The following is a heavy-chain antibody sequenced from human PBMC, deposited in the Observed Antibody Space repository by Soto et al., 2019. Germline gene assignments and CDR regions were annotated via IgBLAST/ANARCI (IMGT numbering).Heavy chain of an antibody. CDR3: ARDPSTVTTNYYYYYYTDV. D-gene: IGHD4-17*01. Sequence: QVQLVESGGGVVQPGRSLRLSCAASGFTFSSYGMHWVRQAPGKGLEWVAGIWYDGSNKYYADSVKGRFTISRDNSKNTLYLQMNSLRAEDTAVYYCARDPSTVTTNYYYYYYTDVWGKGTTVTVSS. V-gene: IGHV3-33*01. J-gene: IGHJ6*03. CDR2: IWYDGSNK. CDR1: GFTFSSYG.